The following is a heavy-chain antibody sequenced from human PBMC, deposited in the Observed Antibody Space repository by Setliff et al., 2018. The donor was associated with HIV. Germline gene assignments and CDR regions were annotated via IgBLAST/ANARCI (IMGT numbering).Heavy chain of an antibody. CDR1: SGSISYYY. CDR2: VSHRGST. J-gene: IGHJ4*02. D-gene: IGHD6-19*01. Sequence: SETLSLTCNVSSGSISYYYWSWVRQPPGRGLEWIGYVSHRGSTSYNPSLNSRVTMSVDTSRDQFSLKVRSVTAADTAVYYCARMRGRAVLSYYFDHWGQGRLVTVAS. V-gene: IGHV4-59*01. CDR3: ARMRGRAVLSYYFDH.